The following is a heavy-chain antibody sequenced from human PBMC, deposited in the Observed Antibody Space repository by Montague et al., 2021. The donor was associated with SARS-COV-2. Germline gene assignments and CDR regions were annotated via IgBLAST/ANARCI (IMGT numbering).Heavy chain of an antibody. CDR3: ARDTRIAMLVVVTRYGLDV. CDR1: GGSISSSSYY. CDR2: TYYTGST. Sequence: SETLSLTCTASGGSISSSSYYWGWIRQPPGKGLEWIGSTYYTGSTYYNPSLKSRVTISVDTSKNQFSLKLSSVTAADTAVYYCARDTRIAMLVVVTRYGLDVGGQGTTVTVSS. V-gene: IGHV4-39*07. D-gene: IGHD3-22*01. J-gene: IGHJ6*02.